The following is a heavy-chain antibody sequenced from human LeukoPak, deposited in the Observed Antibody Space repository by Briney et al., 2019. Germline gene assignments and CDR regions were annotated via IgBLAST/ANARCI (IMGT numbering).Heavy chain of an antibody. V-gene: IGHV1-2*02. D-gene: IGHD3-22*01. CDR2: INPNSGGT. CDR3: ARGYYYDSSGYSDAFDI. J-gene: IGHJ3*02. Sequence: ASVKVSCKASGYTFTSYGISWVRQAPGQGLEYMGWINPNSGGTSYAQKFQGRVTMTRDTSISTAYMELSRLRSDDTAVYHCARGYYYDSSGYSDAFDIWGQGTMVTVSS. CDR1: GYTFTSYG.